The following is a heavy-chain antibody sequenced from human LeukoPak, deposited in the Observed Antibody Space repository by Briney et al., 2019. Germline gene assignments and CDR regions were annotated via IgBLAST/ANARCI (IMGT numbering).Heavy chain of an antibody. CDR3: ASEGIYSTTDNFDY. CDR2: ISISSSQI. V-gene: IGHV3-21*01. Sequence: PGGSLRLSCVASGFTFSSYAMNWVRQAPGKGLEYVSSISISSSQIYFADSVKGRFTISRDNAKNSLYLQMNSLRAEDTAVYYCASEGIYSTTDNFDYWGQGTLVTVSS. D-gene: IGHD6-13*01. CDR1: GFTFSSYA. J-gene: IGHJ4*02.